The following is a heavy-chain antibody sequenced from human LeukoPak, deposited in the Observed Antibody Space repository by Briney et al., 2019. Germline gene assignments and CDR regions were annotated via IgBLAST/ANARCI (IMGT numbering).Heavy chain of an antibody. D-gene: IGHD6-6*01. Sequence: PSETLSLTCTVSGGSINSYYWSWIRQPPGKGLEWTGYIYYSGSTNYNPSLKSRVTISVDTSKNQFSLKLSSVTAADTAVYYCARHVSSSSSLIDYWGQGTLVTVSS. CDR3: ARHVSSSSSLIDY. CDR1: GGSINSYY. V-gene: IGHV4-59*08. J-gene: IGHJ4*02. CDR2: IYYSGST.